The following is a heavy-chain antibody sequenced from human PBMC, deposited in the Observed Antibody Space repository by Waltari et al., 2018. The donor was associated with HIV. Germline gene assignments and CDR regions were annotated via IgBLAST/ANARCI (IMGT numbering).Heavy chain of an antibody. J-gene: IGHJ3*02. CDR1: GLTFIHYW. V-gene: IGHV3-7*01. CDR3: ARGAIYSSGPYDAFDI. CDR2: RAEDGSEE. Sequence: EVRLVESGGGLVQPGESLRLSCVASGLTFIHYWLSWVRQATGKGPVWVAKRAEDGSEEYYVDSMKGGFTISRANSKNSLFLHMSDLRVADTAVYYCARGAIYSSGPYDAFDIWGRGTKVTVSS. D-gene: IGHD3-22*01.